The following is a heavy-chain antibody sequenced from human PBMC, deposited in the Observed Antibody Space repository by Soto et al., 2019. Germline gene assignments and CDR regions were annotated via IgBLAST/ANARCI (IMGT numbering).Heavy chain of an antibody. CDR3: ARDPPPPDY. V-gene: IGHV1-18*01. CDR1: GYTFASYA. CDR2: ISAYNGNT. Sequence: QVQLVQSGAEVKKPGASVKVSCKASGYTFASYAISWMRQAPGQGLEWMGWISAYNGNTNYAQKLXGRVTMTTATSTSTAYMELRSLRSADTAVYSCARDPPPPDYWGQGTLVTVSS. J-gene: IGHJ4*02.